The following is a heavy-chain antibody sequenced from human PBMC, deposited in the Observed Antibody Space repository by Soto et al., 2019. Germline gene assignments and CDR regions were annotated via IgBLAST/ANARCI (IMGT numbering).Heavy chain of an antibody. CDR2: ISYDGSYK. D-gene: IGHD3-16*01. V-gene: IGHV3-30*03. CDR3: AIFGAYFDF. CDR1: GFTFSTYA. J-gene: IGHJ4*02. Sequence: QVQLVESGGGVVQPGRSLRLSCAASGFTFSTYAMHWVRQAPGKGLEWVAVISYDGSYKYYADSVKGRFTISRDKSNNTLYLQMDSLRPEDTAVYYCAIFGAYFDFWGRGTLVTVSA.